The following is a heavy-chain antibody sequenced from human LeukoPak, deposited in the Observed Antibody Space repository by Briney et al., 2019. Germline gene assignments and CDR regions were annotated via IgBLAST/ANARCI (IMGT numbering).Heavy chain of an antibody. Sequence: GESLKISCKGSGYSFTSYWITWVRQMPGKGLEWMGTIDPSDSYTNYSPSFQGHVTVSADKSISTAYLQWSSLKASDTAMYYCAYAVGDYDSFDYWGQGTLVTVSS. CDR1: GYSFTSYW. D-gene: IGHD3-22*01. J-gene: IGHJ4*02. CDR2: IDPSDSYT. CDR3: AYAVGDYDSFDY. V-gene: IGHV5-10-1*01.